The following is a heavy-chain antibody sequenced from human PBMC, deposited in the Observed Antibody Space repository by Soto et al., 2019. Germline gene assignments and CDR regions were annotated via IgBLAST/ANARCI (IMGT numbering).Heavy chain of an antibody. V-gene: IGHV1-18*01. CDR2: ISAYNGNT. J-gene: IGHJ6*02. CDR3: ARERGGYNWNYLDYYGMDV. Sequence: QVQLVQSGAEVKKPGASVKVSCKASGYTFTSYGISWVRQAPGQGLEWMGWISAYNGNTNYAQKLQGRVTMTTDTSTSTAYRELRSLRSDDTAVYYCARERGGYNWNYLDYYGMDVWGQGTTVTVSS. CDR1: GYTFTSYG. D-gene: IGHD1-7*01.